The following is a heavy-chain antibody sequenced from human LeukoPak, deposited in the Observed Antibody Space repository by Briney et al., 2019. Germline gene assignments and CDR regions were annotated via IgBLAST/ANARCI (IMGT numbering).Heavy chain of an antibody. J-gene: IGHJ4*02. Sequence: GGSLRLSCAASGFTFSSYAMSWVRQAPGKGLEWVSAISGSGGSTYYADSVKGRFTISRDNSKNTLYLQMNSLRAEDTAVYYCAKDLGYCSSTSCYVYWGQGTLVTVSS. V-gene: IGHV3-23*01. CDR3: AKDLGYCSSTSCYVY. CDR1: GFTFSSYA. D-gene: IGHD2-2*01. CDR2: ISGSGGST.